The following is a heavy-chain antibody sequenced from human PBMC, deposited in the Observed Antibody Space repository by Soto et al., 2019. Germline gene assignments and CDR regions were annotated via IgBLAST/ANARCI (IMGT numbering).Heavy chain of an antibody. J-gene: IGHJ5*02. CDR1: GGSISSYY. CDR2: IYYSGST. CDR3: ARAARLSFDP. D-gene: IGHD5-12*01. V-gene: IGHV4-59*01. Sequence: PSDTLSLTWTVSGGSISSYYWSWIRQPPGKGLEWIGYIYYSGSTNYNPSLKSRVTISVDTSKNQFSLKLSSVTAADTAVYYCARAARLSFDPWGQGNLVTGSS.